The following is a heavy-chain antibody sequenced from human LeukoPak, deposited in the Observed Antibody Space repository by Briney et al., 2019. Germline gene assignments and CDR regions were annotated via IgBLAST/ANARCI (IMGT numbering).Heavy chain of an antibody. CDR3: ARKHSYGRYYYYYGMDV. J-gene: IGHJ6*02. CDR1: GYTLTELS. CDR2: FDPEDGET. V-gene: IGHV1-24*01. D-gene: IGHD5-18*01. Sequence: ASVKVSCKVSGYTLTELSMHWVRRAPGKGLEWMGGFDPEDGETIYAQKFQGRVTMTEDTSTDTAYMELSSLRSEDTAVYYCARKHSYGRYYYYYGMDVWGQGTTVTVSS.